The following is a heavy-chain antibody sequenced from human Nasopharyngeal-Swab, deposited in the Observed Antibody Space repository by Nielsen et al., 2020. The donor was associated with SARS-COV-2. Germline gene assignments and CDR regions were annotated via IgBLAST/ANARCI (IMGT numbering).Heavy chain of an antibody. CDR3: ARVDVHDAFDI. Sequence: LKISCAASGFTFDDYAMHWVRQAPGKGLEWVSGISWNSGSIGYADSVKGRFTISRDNAKKTLYLQMNSLRAEDTAVYYCARVDVHDAFDIWGQGTMVTVSS. J-gene: IGHJ3*02. CDR2: ISWNSGSI. CDR1: GFTFDDYA. V-gene: IGHV3-9*01. D-gene: IGHD3-16*01.